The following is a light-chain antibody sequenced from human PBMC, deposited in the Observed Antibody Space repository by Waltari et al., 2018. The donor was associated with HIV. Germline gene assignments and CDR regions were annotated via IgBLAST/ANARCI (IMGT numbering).Light chain of an antibody. CDR1: QSLYSSSNKNS. J-gene: IGKJ2*01. Sequence: DIVMIQSPDSLAVSLGERATIRRKSSQSLYSSSNKNSLAWYQQKPGHPPVLLICWASTRNSGVPDRFSGSGSGTDFTLTISSLQAEDVAVYYCQQYYTTPYTFGQGTKLGIK. V-gene: IGKV4-1*01. CDR2: WAS. CDR3: QQYYTTPYT.